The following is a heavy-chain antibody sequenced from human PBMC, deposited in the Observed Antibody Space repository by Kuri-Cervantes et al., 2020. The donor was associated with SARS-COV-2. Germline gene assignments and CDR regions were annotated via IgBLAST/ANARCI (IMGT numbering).Heavy chain of an antibody. V-gene: IGHV4-61*03. J-gene: IGHJ5*02. Sequence: SETLSLTCTVSGGSISSSSYYWGWIRQPPGKGLEWIGYIYDSGSTNYNPSLRRRVTIAVDTSKNHCSLTLSSVTAANTAVYYGARGVRQRITIFGVVSRFDPWGQGTPVTVAS. D-gene: IGHD3-3*01. CDR3: ARGVRQRITIFGVVSRFDP. CDR1: GGSISSSSYY. CDR2: IYDSGST.